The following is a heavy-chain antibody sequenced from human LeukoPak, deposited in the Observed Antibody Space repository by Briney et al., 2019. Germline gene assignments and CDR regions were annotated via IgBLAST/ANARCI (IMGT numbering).Heavy chain of an antibody. Sequence: SVKLTCKASGYTFSTTYINWVRQAPGQALESMGRISAYNGKTSYAQKFQGRVTMTTDSSTTTAYMDLASLRSDDTAVYYCARGGTYYPCIDYWGQGTLVTVSS. CDR3: ARGGTYYPCIDY. D-gene: IGHD1-26*01. CDR2: ISAYNGKT. V-gene: IGHV1-18*01. CDR1: GYTFSTTY. J-gene: IGHJ4*01.